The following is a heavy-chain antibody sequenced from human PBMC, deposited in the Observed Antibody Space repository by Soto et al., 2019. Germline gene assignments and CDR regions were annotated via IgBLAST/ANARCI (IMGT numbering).Heavy chain of an antibody. CDR3: ARLGFGPPHGVGGV. Sequence: QVQLQESGPGLVKPSETLSLSCTVSGGSISSYYWSWFRQSPGKRMEWIGYVHHSWGSSYNPPLQSRGAMSLDASRSQFSPQATSVTAIDSAVYYCARLGFGPPHGVGGVWCQGTAVSVSS. CDR1: GGSISSYY. J-gene: IGHJ6*02. CDR2: VHHSWGS. V-gene: IGHV4-59*08. D-gene: IGHD3-10*01.